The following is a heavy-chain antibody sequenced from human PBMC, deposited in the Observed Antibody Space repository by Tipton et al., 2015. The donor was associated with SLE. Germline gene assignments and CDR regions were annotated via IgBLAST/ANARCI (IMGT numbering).Heavy chain of an antibody. CDR1: GFTFDDYA. V-gene: IGHV3-43*02. J-gene: IGHJ3*02. Sequence: GSLRLSCAASGFTFDDYAMHWVRQAPGKGLEWVSLISGDGGSTYYADSVKGRFTISRDNSKNSLYLQMNSLRTEDTALYYCAKGPYYDSSGWYAFDIWGQGTMVTVSS. CDR3: AKGPYYDSSGWYAFDI. CDR2: ISGDGGST. D-gene: IGHD3-22*01.